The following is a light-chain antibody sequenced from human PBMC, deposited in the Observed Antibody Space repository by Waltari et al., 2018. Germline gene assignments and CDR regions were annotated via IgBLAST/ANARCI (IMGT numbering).Light chain of an antibody. CDR1: QSVSRN. CDR2: GAS. V-gene: IGKV3-15*01. CDR3: QQYNSWPYT. J-gene: IGKJ2*01. Sequence: EIVMAQSPGTLSVSPGERVTLSCRASQSVSRNLAWYQQRPGQAPRLLVYGASTRATGVPASFSGGGSGTDFTLTISSLQSEDFAIYFCQQYNSWPYTFGQGTKLEMK.